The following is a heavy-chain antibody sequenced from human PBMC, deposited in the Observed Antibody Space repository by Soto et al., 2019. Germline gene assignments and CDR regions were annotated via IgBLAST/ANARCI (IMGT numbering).Heavy chain of an antibody. CDR2: IWYDGSNK. CDR3: ARDKDIVLMVPYYFDY. D-gene: IGHD2-8*01. Sequence: QVQLVESGGGVVQPGRSLRLSCAASGFTFSSYGMHWVRQAPGKGLEWVAVIWYDGSNKYYADSVKGRFTISRDNSKHTLYLQMNSLRAEDTAVYYCARDKDIVLMVPYYFDYWGQGTLVTVSS. V-gene: IGHV3-33*01. J-gene: IGHJ4*02. CDR1: GFTFSSYG.